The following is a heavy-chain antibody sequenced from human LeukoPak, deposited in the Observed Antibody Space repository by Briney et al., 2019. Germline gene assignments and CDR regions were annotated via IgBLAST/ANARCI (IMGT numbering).Heavy chain of an antibody. D-gene: IGHD2-15*01. CDR2: IIPIFGTA. V-gene: IGHV1-69*13. J-gene: IGHJ4*02. Sequence: SVKVSCKASGGTFSSYAISWVRQAPGQGLEWMGGIIPIFGTANYAQKFQGRVSITADESTSTAYMELSSLRSEDTAVYYCASGYCSGGSCYSGYYFDYWGQGTLVTVSS. CDR1: GGTFSSYA. CDR3: ASGYCSGGSCYSGYYFDY.